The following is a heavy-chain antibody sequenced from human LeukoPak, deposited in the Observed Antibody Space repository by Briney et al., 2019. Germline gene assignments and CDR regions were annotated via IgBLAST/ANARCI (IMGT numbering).Heavy chain of an antibody. CDR1: GFTVSSNY. CDR3: ARLLAYCCGDCYGGAFDI. D-gene: IGHD2-21*02. CDR2: IYSGGST. V-gene: IGHV3-66*04. J-gene: IGHJ3*02. Sequence: GGSLRLSCAASGFTVSSNYMSWVRQAPGKGLEWVSVIYSGGSTYYADSVKGRFTISRDNSKNTLYLQMNSLRAEDTAVYYCARLLAYCCGDCYGGAFDIWGQGTMVTVSS.